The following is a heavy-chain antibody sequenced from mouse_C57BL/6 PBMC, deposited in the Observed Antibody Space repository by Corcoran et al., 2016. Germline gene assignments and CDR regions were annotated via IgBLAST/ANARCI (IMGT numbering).Heavy chain of an antibody. J-gene: IGHJ4*01. CDR3: AREEFDGYYDYYAMDY. D-gene: IGHD2-3*01. V-gene: IGHV9-3*01. CDR2: INTYSGVP. CDR1: GYTFTPYG. Sequence: QIQLVQSGPELKKPGETVKISCKASGYTFTPYGMSWVKQAPGKGLKWMGWINTYSGVPTYADDFKGRFAFSLETSASTAYLQINNLKNEDTATYFCAREEFDGYYDYYAMDYWGQGTSVTVSS.